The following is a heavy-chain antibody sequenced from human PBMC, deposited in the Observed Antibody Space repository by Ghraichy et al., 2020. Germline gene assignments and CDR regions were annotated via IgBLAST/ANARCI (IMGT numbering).Heavy chain of an antibody. CDR1: GFTFSSYA. CDR3: ALGSYYDSSGYYYDWTFDY. D-gene: IGHD3-22*01. V-gene: IGHV3-23*01. CDR2: ISGSGGST. Sequence: GGSLRLSCAASGFTFSSYAMSWVRQAPGKGLEWVSAISGSGGSTYYADSVKGRFTISRDNSKNTLYLQMNSLRAEDTAVYYCALGSYYDSSGYYYDWTFDYWGQGTLVTVSS. J-gene: IGHJ4*02.